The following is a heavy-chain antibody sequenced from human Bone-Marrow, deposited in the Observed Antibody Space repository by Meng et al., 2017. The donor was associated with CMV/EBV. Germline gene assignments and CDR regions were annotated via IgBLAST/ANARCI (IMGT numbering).Heavy chain of an antibody. V-gene: IGHV3-23*01. D-gene: IGHD3-22*01. CDR2: ISGSGGST. CDR1: GFTFSSYA. CDR3: AKDLGYDSPRGWFDP. Sequence: GESLKISCAASGFTFSSYAMSWVRQAPGKGLEWVSAISGSGGSTYYVDSVKGRFTISRDNSKNTLYLQMNSLRAEDTAVYYCAKDLGYDSPRGWFDPWGQGTLVTVSS. J-gene: IGHJ5*02.